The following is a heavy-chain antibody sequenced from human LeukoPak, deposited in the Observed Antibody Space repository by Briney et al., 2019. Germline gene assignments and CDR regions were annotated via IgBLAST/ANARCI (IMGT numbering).Heavy chain of an antibody. V-gene: IGHV3-7*01. CDR2: IKQDGSEK. D-gene: IGHD3-22*01. J-gene: IGHJ4*02. CDR3: VRESYYYDSSGFDY. Sequence: GGSLRLSCAASGFTFSSYWMSWVRQAPGKGLEWVANIKQDGSEKYYVDSVKGRFTISRDNAKNSLYLQMNSLRAEDTAVYYCVRESYYYDSSGFDYWGQGTLVTVSS. CDR1: GFTFSSYW.